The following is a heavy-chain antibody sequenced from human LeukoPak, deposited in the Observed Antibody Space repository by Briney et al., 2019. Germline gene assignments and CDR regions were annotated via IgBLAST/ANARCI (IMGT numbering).Heavy chain of an antibody. Sequence: GGALRLSCATSVFTFSSYWISWVRQAPGKGLEWVANIKQDGSEKNYPDSVKGRFTISRDNAKNSLYLQMNSLRAEDTAVYYCARQRYHDSWGQGTLVTVSS. CDR2: IKQDGSEK. J-gene: IGHJ4*02. V-gene: IGHV3-7*01. D-gene: IGHD2-2*01. CDR3: ARQRYHDS. CDR1: VFTFSSYW.